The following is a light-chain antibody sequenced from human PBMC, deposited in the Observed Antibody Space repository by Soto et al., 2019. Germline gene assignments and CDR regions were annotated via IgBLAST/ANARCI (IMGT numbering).Light chain of an antibody. Sequence: EIVLTQSPATLSLSPGERATLSCRASQSVSSYLAWYQQKPGQAPRLLIYDASNRATGIPARFSGSGSGTDFTLTISSLEPDDFEVYYCQQRSDWPSTFGGGNKVQIK. CDR1: QSVSSY. CDR3: QQRSDWPST. V-gene: IGKV3-11*01. CDR2: DAS. J-gene: IGKJ4*01.